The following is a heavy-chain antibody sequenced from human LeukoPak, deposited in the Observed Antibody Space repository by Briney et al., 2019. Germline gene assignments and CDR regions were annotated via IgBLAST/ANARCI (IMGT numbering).Heavy chain of an antibody. J-gene: IGHJ4*02. CDR3: ARVYETNGYLY. V-gene: IGHV3-74*01. D-gene: IGHD3-22*01. CDR1: GFTFNSYA. CDR2: IYGDGSFT. Sequence: GGSLRLSCAASGFTFNSYAMHWVRQAPGKGLVWVALIYGDGSFTRYADSVKGRFTISRDNAKNTVYLQVNSLRVEDTAVYYCARVYETNGYLYWGQGSLVTVSS.